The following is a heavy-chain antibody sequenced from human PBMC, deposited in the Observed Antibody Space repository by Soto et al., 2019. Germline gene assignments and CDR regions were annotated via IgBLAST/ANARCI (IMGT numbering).Heavy chain of an antibody. CDR1: GGSVSNGMYY. Sequence: SETLSLTCTVSGGSVSNGMYYWSWIRQPPGKGLEWIGNVYFTGTTIYNPSLKSRVTLSVDTYKDQFFLKLTSVTAADTAVLYCARYCNNSDCLPLYAFDYWGLGTLVTGS. D-gene: IGHD2-8*01. CDR3: ARYCNNSDCLPLYAFDY. V-gene: IGHV4-61*01. J-gene: IGHJ4*01. CDR2: VYFTGTT.